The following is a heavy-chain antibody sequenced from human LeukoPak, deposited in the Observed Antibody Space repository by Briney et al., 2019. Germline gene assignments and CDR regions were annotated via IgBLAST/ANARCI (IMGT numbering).Heavy chain of an antibody. CDR3: ARDLVVRGGRRDHFDY. CDR1: GFTFSRYD. CDR2: ISSSGSTI. V-gene: IGHV3-48*03. Sequence: HGGSLRLSCAASGFTFSRYDMNWVRQAPGKGLEWVSYISSSGSTIYYADSVKGRFTISRDNAKNSLYLQMNSLRAEDTAVYYCARDLVVRGGRRDHFDYWGQGTLVTVSS. D-gene: IGHD3-10*01. J-gene: IGHJ4*02.